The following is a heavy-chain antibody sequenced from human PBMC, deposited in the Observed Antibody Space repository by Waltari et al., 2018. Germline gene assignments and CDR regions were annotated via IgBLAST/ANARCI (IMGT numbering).Heavy chain of an antibody. CDR2: ISFDGSKI. J-gene: IGHJ4*02. CDR3: ARGGGLYYNDGSGPIDY. D-gene: IGHD3-22*01. V-gene: IGHV3-33*05. CDR1: GFTFSTYG. Sequence: QMVESGGGVVQPGRSLRLSCEVSGFTFSTYGMHWVRQAPGKGLEWVAFISFDGSKIKLGDSLKGRLTIPGDNSSLFLQLNSLTAVDTAMYFCARGGGLYYNDGSGPIDYWGQGTLVTVSS.